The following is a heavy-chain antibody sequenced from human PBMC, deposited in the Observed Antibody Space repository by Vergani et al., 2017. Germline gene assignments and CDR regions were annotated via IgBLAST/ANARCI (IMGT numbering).Heavy chain of an antibody. D-gene: IGHD2-15*01. J-gene: IGHJ4*02. V-gene: IGHV3-23*01. CDR1: GFTFSACP. CDR3: ARLSDDTTPYLQGGYDC. Sequence: EVQLLESGGNLIQPGGSLRLPCAASGFTFSACPMIWVRQAPGKGLEWVSAISARYPSTYYADSVKGRFTISRDNFKNMLYLQMNSLRAEDTAVYYCARLSDDTTPYLQGGYDCWGQGTLVSVSS. CDR2: ISARYPST.